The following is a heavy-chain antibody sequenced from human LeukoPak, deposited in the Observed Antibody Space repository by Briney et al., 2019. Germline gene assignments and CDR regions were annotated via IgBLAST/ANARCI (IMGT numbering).Heavy chain of an antibody. CDR3: ARYYPGYSYSSYYYYYYMDV. V-gene: IGHV4-38-2*02. J-gene: IGHJ6*03. CDR1: GYSISSGYY. D-gene: IGHD5-18*01. CDR2: IYHNGST. Sequence: NSSETLSLTCTVSGYSISSGYYWGWIRQPPGKGLEWIGSIYHNGSTYYNPSLKSRVTISVDTSKNQFSLKLSSVTAADTAVYYCARYYPGYSYSSYYYYYYMDVWGKGTTVTISS.